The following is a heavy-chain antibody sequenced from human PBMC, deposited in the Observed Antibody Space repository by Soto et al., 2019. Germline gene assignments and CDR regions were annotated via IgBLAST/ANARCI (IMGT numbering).Heavy chain of an antibody. CDR3: AKEEAYCGGDCYPQYYFDY. Sequence: EVQLLESGGGLVQPGGSLRLSCAASGFTFSSYAMSWVRQAPGKGLEWVSAISGSGGSTYYADSVKGRFTISRDNSKNTLYLQMNSLRAEDTAVYYCAKEEAYCGGDCYPQYYFDYWGQGTLVTVSS. J-gene: IGHJ4*02. D-gene: IGHD2-21*02. CDR2: ISGSGGST. V-gene: IGHV3-23*01. CDR1: GFTFSSYA.